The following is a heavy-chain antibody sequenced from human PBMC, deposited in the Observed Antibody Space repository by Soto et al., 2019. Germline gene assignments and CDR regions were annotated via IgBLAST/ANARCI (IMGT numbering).Heavy chain of an antibody. Sequence: QVQLVQSGAEVKKPGASVKVSCKASGYTFTSYGISWVRQAPGQGLEWMGGLSAYNGNTNYAQKLQGRVTMTTDTSTSTAYMELRSLRSDDTAVYYCARSDTVTTPAPNWFDPWGQGTLVTVSS. D-gene: IGHD4-17*01. CDR3: ARSDTVTTPAPNWFDP. CDR1: GYTFTSYG. J-gene: IGHJ5*02. CDR2: LSAYNGNT. V-gene: IGHV1-18*04.